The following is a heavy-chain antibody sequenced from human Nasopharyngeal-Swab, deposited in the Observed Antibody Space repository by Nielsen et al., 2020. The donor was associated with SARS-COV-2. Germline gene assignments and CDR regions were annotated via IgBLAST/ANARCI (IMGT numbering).Heavy chain of an antibody. CDR2: MNPNSGNT. Sequence: SVTVSCKASGYTFTSYDINLVRQATVQGLEWMGWMNPNSGNTGYAQKFQARVTMTRNTSISTAYMELSSLRSEDTAVYYCARVWSSSSWYIMGYYYYGMDVWGQGTTVTVSS. J-gene: IGHJ6*02. D-gene: IGHD6-13*01. CDR1: GYTFTSYD. CDR3: ARVWSSSSWYIMGYYYYGMDV. V-gene: IGHV1-8*01.